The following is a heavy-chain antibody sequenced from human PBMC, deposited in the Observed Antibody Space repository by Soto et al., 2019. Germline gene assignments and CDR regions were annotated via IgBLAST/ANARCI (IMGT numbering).Heavy chain of an antibody. CDR1: GFTFSSYA. D-gene: IGHD3-3*01. CDR2: ISGSGGST. J-gene: IGHJ6*03. Sequence: EVQLLESGGGLVQPGGSLRLSCAASGFTFSSYAMSWVRQAPGKGLEWVSAISGSGGSTYYADSVKGRFTISRDNSKNTLYLPMNSLRAEDTAVYYCAKQSGLWSYYYMDVLGTGTPVTVSS. V-gene: IGHV3-23*01. CDR3: AKQSGLWSYYYMDV.